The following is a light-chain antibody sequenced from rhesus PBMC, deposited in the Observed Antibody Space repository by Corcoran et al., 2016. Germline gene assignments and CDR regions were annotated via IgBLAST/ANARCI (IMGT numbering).Light chain of an antibody. Sequence: DIQMTQSPSSLSASVGDTVTITCRASLGISSYLAWYQQKPGKDPKLLIYKASTLQSGVPSRFSGSGSGTDVTLTISSLQPEDFATYYCQQHNSDPLTFGGGTKVELK. J-gene: IGKJ4*01. CDR3: QQHNSDPLT. CDR1: LGISSY. CDR2: KAS. V-gene: IGKV1-25*01.